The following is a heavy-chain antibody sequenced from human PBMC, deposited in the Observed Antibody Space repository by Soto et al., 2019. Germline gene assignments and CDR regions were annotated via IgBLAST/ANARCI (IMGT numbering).Heavy chain of an antibody. Sequence: ASVKVSCKASGYTFTSYGISWVRQAPGQGLEWMGWISAYNGNTNYAQKLQGRVTMTTDTSTSTAYMELRSLRSDDTAVYYCAREKNRITIFRVVIPRPKADAFDIWG. D-gene: IGHD3-3*01. CDR1: GYTFTSYG. J-gene: IGHJ3*02. CDR3: AREKNRITIFRVVIPRPKADAFDI. CDR2: ISAYNGNT. V-gene: IGHV1-18*01.